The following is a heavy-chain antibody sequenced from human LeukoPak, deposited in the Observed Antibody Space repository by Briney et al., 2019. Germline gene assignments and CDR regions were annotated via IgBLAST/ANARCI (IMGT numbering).Heavy chain of an antibody. V-gene: IGHV3-30*02. Sequence: GGSLRLSCAASGFTFSSYGMHWVRQAPGKGLEWVAFIRYDGSNKYYADSVKGRFTISRDNSKNTLYLQMNSLRAEDTAVYYCAKLAEYSSGWGKYYFDYWGQGTLVTVSS. J-gene: IGHJ4*02. CDR1: GFTFSSYG. CDR3: AKLAEYSSGWGKYYFDY. CDR2: IRYDGSNK. D-gene: IGHD6-19*01.